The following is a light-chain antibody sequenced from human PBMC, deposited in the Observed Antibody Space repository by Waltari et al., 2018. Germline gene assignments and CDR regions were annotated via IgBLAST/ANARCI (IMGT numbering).Light chain of an antibody. CDR2: GAS. CDR3: QQYGSSPLFT. CDR1: QSVSSRY. Sequence: IVLTQSPGTLSFSPGERATLSSRASQSVSSRYLAWYQQKPGQAPRLLIYGASSRATGIPDRFSGSGSGTDFTVTISRLEPEDFAVYYCQQYGSSPLFTFGPGTKVDIK. V-gene: IGKV3-20*01. J-gene: IGKJ3*01.